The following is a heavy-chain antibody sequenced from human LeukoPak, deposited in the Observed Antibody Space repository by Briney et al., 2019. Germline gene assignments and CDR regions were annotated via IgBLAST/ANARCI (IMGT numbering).Heavy chain of an antibody. J-gene: IGHJ4*02. CDR1: GGSISGYY. D-gene: IGHD6-13*01. Sequence: SETLSLTCTVSGGSISGYYWSWVRQPPGKGLEWIGYIYDSGTTNYNPSLKSRVTISEDTSKNQFSLKLSSVTAADTAVYYCARGDHGYSSSRLDYWGQGTLVTVSS. CDR3: ARGDHGYSSSRLDY. CDR2: IYDSGTT. V-gene: IGHV4-59*01.